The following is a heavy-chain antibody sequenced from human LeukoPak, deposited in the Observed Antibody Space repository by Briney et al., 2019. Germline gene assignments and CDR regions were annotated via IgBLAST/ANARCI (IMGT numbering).Heavy chain of an antibody. V-gene: IGHV1-2*02. Sequence: ASVQVSCKASGYTFTDYYMHWVRQAPGQGIEWMGWINPNSGGTNYAQKFQGRVTMTRDTSISTAYMELSRLRSDDTAVYYCARYPGTTSYPFDYCGQGTLVTVSS. J-gene: IGHJ4*02. CDR3: ARYPGTTSYPFDY. CDR2: INPNSGGT. D-gene: IGHD1-1*01. CDR1: GYTFTDYY.